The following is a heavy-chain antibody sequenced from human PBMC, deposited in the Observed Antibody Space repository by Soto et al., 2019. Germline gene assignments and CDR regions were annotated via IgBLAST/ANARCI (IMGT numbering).Heavy chain of an antibody. J-gene: IGHJ6*02. CDR3: ARCKDFWSGYSRGGMDV. V-gene: IGHV1-18*01. CDR2: ISVYNGNT. CDR1: GYTFTTYG. D-gene: IGHD3-3*01. Sequence: QVLLVQSGAEVKKPGASVKVSCKASGYTFTTYGITWMRQAPGQGPEWMGWISVYNGNTNSAQKFRGRVTMTTDIYTNTAYMELRSLRSDDTAVYYCARCKDFWSGYSRGGMDVWGQGTTVTVSS.